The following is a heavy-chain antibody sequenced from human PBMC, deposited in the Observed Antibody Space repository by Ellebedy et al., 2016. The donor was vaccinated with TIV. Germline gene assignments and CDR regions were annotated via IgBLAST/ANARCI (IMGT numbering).Heavy chain of an antibody. J-gene: IGHJ3*02. V-gene: IGHV4-34*01. Sequence: SETLSLXXAVYGGSFSGYYWSWIRQPPGKGLEWIGEINHSGSTNYNPSLKSRVTISVDKSKNQFSLKLSSVTAADTAVYYCARLSDAFDIWGQGTMVTVSS. CDR3: ARLSDAFDI. CDR2: INHSGST. CDR1: GGSFSGYY. D-gene: IGHD3-16*02.